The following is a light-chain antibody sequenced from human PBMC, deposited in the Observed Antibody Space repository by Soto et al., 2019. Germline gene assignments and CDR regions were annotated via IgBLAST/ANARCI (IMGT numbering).Light chain of an antibody. CDR3: QQRRNWPLT. CDR2: DAS. V-gene: IGKV3-11*01. CDR1: QSLSSS. Sequence: EIVLTQSPATLSLSPGERATLSCRASQSLSSSLAWYQQKPGQAPRLLIYDASNRATGIPDRFSGSGSETDFTLTISSLEPEDFAVYYCQQRRNWPLTFGGGPRVDIK. J-gene: IGKJ4*01.